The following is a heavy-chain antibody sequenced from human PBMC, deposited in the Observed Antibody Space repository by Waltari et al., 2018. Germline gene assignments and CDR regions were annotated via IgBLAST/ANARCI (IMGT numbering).Heavy chain of an antibody. Sequence: EEQLVESGGGVIQIGGSLRLSCEGSGFSVRDTHMNWVRQGPGKGLEWVSTIDRDGNTYYADSVKGRFATSRGSSRDTVYFEMNSLRPDDTAVYYCASTLHLDGWLDGFDIWGQGTVVTVSS. CDR1: GFSVRDTH. V-gene: IGHV3-53*01. D-gene: IGHD1-1*01. CDR2: IDRDGNT. CDR3: ASTLHLDGWLDGFDI. J-gene: IGHJ3*02.